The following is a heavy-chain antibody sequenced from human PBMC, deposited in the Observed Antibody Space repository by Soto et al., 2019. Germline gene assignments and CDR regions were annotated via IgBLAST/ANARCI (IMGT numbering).Heavy chain of an antibody. CDR1: GFTFSTYW. Sequence: EVQLVETGGGLVQPGGSLRLPCAASGFTFSTYWMTWVRRPSGKGLEWVANLDQDGSERYYVDSVRGRFTISRDNAKNSLYLQINSLRAEDTAVYYCVCGGNFFVYWGQGTLVTVSP. CDR3: VCGGNFFVY. J-gene: IGHJ4*02. D-gene: IGHD3-16*01. CDR2: LDQDGSER. V-gene: IGHV3-7*01.